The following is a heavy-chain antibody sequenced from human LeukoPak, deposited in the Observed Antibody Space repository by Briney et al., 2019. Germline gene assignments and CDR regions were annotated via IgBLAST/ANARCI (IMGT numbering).Heavy chain of an antibody. Sequence: PGGSLRLSCAASGFTLSSYGMHWVRQAPGKGLEWVAVISYDGSNKYYADSVKGRFTISRDNSKNTLYLQMNSLRAEDTAVYYCAKDGGYSYGYSAWDYYYGMDVWGQGTTVTVSS. CDR2: ISYDGSNK. CDR1: GFTLSSYG. V-gene: IGHV3-30*18. J-gene: IGHJ6*02. D-gene: IGHD5-18*01. CDR3: AKDGGYSYGYSAWDYYYGMDV.